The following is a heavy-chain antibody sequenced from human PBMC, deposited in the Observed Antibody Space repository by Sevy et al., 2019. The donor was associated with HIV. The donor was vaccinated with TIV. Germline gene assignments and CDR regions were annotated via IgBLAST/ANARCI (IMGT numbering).Heavy chain of an antibody. Sequence: GGSLRLSCAASGLTVSDSYTAWVHQSPGKGLEWVSLIHSSGATYYADSVKGRFTLSRDRSENTLYLQMNTLGAEDTALYYCARVFWDYRQRRGAYFDYWGQGTLVTVSS. D-gene: IGHD1-7*01. CDR2: IHSSGAT. CDR3: ARVFWDYRQRRGAYFDY. V-gene: IGHV3-53*01. CDR1: GLTVSDSY. J-gene: IGHJ4*02.